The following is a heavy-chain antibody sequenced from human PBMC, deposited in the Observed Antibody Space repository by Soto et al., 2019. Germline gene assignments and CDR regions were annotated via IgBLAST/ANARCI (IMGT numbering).Heavy chain of an antibody. D-gene: IGHD3-16*02. CDR2: IRSKAYGGTT. CDR1: GFTFGDYA. Sequence: GGSLRLSCTASGFTFGDYAMSWFRQAPGKGLEWVGFIRSKAYGGTTEYAASVKGRFTISRDDSKSIAYLQMNSLKTEDTAVYYCTRFRPAMDLGELSLLGAFDIWGQGTMVTVSS. V-gene: IGHV3-49*03. CDR3: TRFRPAMDLGELSLLGAFDI. J-gene: IGHJ3*02.